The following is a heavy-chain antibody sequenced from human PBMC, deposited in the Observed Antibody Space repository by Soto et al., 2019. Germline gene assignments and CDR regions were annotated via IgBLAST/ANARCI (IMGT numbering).Heavy chain of an antibody. V-gene: IGHV3-7*05. CDR3: GGDGYGTLGY. Sequence: HPGGSLRLSCAVSGFSFSSNWMSWVRQAPGKGLEWVANIKQDGSEKYYVASVKGRFTISRDNAKNSLYLQMNSLRAEDTGVYYCGGDGYGTLGYWGQGILVTVSS. D-gene: IGHD5-12*01. CDR2: IKQDGSEK. CDR1: GFSFSSNW. J-gene: IGHJ4*02.